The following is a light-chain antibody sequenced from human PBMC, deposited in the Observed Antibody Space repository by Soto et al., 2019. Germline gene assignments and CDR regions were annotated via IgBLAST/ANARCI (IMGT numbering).Light chain of an antibody. CDR1: QSSTIY. Sequence: DIQMTQSPSSLSASVGDRVTITCRASQSSTIYLNWYQQKPGEAPNLLIFGASTLQSGVPSRFSGSGSGTDFTLTISSLQPEDFATYYCQQSYSTLWTFGQGTKVEIK. CDR2: GAS. CDR3: QQSYSTLWT. J-gene: IGKJ1*01. V-gene: IGKV1-39*01.